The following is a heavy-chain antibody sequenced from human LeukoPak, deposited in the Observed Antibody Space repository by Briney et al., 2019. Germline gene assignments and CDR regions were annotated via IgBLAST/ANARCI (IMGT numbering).Heavy chain of an antibody. D-gene: IGHD6-19*01. CDR3: ARGREKWLPYNWFGP. Sequence: GASVKVSCKASGYTFTSYDINWVRQATGQGLEWMGWMNPNSGNTGYAQKFQGRVTMTRNTSISTAYMELSGLRSEDTAVYYCARGREKWLPYNWFGPWGQGTLVTVSS. CDR2: MNPNSGNT. V-gene: IGHV1-8*01. CDR1: GYTFTSYD. J-gene: IGHJ5*02.